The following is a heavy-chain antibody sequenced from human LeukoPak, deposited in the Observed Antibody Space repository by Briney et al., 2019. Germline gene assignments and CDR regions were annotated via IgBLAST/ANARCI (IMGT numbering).Heavy chain of an antibody. Sequence: GGSLRLSCAASGFTFSSYSMNWVRQAPGKGLEWVSSISSSSSYIYYADSVKGRFTISRDNSKNTLYLQMNSLRAEDTAVYYCAKDVRYGSGSYYPTYFDYWGQGTLVTVSS. D-gene: IGHD3-10*01. V-gene: IGHV3-21*04. CDR3: AKDVRYGSGSYYPTYFDY. CDR1: GFTFSSYS. J-gene: IGHJ4*02. CDR2: ISSSSSYI.